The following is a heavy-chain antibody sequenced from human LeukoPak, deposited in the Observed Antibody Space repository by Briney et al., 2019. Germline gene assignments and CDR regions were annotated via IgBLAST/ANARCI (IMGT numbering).Heavy chain of an antibody. V-gene: IGHV3-30*18. Sequence: SGGSLRLSCAASGFTFSTYGIHWVRQAPGKGLEWVAIISYDGSRQYYADSVKGRFTISRDNAKNSLYLQMNSLRAEDTAVYYCAELGITMIGGVWGKGTTVTISS. D-gene: IGHD3-10*02. J-gene: IGHJ6*04. CDR2: ISYDGSRQ. CDR3: AELGITMIGGV. CDR1: GFTFSTYG.